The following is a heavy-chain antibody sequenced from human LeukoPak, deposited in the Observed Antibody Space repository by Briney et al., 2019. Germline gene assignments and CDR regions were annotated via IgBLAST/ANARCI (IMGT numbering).Heavy chain of an antibody. CDR2: IKSKSDGGTT. D-gene: IGHD3-10*01. CDR1: GFTFSNAW. J-gene: IGHJ4*02. V-gene: IGHV3-15*01. Sequence: PGGSLRLSCAASGFTFSNAWMNWVRQAPGKGLEWVGRIKSKSDGGTTDYAAPVKGRFTISRDDSKNTLYLQTNSLKTEDTAVYYCTTEGEVVRGVSLDCWGQGTLVTVSS. CDR3: TTEGEVVRGVSLDC.